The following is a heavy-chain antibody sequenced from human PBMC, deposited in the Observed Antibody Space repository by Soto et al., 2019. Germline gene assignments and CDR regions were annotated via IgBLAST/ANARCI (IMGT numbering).Heavy chain of an antibody. CDR2: INPNGGST. CDR1: GYTFTSYY. CDR3: ARARESYSYFDS. D-gene: IGHD1-26*01. Sequence: QVQLVQSGAEVKKPGASVKVSCKASGYTFTSYYVHWVRQAPGQGLEWMGIINPNGGSTTYAQKFQGRVSITRHTSTSTVYMELSSLRSEDTAVYYCARARESYSYFDSWGQGTLVTVSS. J-gene: IGHJ4*02. V-gene: IGHV1-46*01.